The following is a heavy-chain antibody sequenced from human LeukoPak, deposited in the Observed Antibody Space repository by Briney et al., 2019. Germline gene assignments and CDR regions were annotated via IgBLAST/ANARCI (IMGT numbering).Heavy chain of an antibody. Sequence: ASVKVSCTASGYTFSSYGFSWVRQAPGQGLEWVGWISAYDGKTEYAQKVQGRVTMTTDRATSTAYMELTSLKSDDTAVYYCAIYSRTFNAFDVWGHGTMVTVSS. D-gene: IGHD2-21*01. CDR3: AIYSRTFNAFDV. J-gene: IGHJ3*01. CDR1: GYTFSSYG. CDR2: ISAYDGKT. V-gene: IGHV1-18*01.